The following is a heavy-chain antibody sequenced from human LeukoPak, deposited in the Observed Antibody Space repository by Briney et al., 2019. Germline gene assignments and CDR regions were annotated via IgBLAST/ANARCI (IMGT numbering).Heavy chain of an antibody. D-gene: IGHD6-19*01. V-gene: IGHV3-7*01. CDR2: IKQDGSEK. Sequence: GGPLRLSCAVSGFTFSSHWMSWARQAPGKGLEWVANIKQDGSEKNYVDSVRGRFSISRDNAKNSLYLQMNSVRAEDTAVYYCARDLGWYRVDYWGQGTLVTVSS. CDR3: ARDLGWYRVDY. J-gene: IGHJ4*02. CDR1: GFTFSSHW.